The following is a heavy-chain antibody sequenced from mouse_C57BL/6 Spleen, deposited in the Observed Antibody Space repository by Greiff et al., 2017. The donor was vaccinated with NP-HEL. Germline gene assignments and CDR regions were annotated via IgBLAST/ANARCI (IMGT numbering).Heavy chain of an antibody. V-gene: IGHV5-4*01. CDR1: GFTFSSYA. Sequence: DVQLVESGGGLVKPGGSLKLSCAASGFTFSSYAMSWVRQTPEKRLEWVATISDGGSYTYYPDNVKGRFTISRDNAKNNLYLQMSHLKSEDTAMYYCARSLTGTSYYFDYWGQGTTLTVSS. J-gene: IGHJ2*01. CDR3: ARSLTGTSYYFDY. CDR2: ISDGGSYT. D-gene: IGHD4-1*01.